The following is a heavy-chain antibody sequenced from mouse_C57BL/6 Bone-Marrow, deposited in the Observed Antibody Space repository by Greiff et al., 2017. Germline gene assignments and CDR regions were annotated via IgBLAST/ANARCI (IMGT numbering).Heavy chain of an antibody. CDR3: ARGLGLLGDV. V-gene: IGHV5-4*01. CDR1: GFTFSSYA. Sequence: EVHLVESGGGLVKPGGSLKLSCAASGFTFSSYAMPWVSQTPEKSLEWVATISDGGSYTYYPDNVKGRFTISRDNAKNNLYLQMSNLKSEDTAMYYCARGLGLLGDVWGTGTTVTVSA. D-gene: IGHD2-2*01. CDR2: ISDGGSYT. J-gene: IGHJ1*03.